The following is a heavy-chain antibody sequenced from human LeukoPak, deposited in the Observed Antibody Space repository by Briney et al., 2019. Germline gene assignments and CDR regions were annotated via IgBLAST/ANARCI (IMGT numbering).Heavy chain of an antibody. V-gene: IGHV3-53*01. CDR2: IYSGGST. D-gene: IGHD2-15*01. CDR1: GFTVSSNY. Sequence: PGGSLRLSCAASGFTVSSNYMSWVRQAPGKGLEWVSVIYSGGSTYYADSVKGRFTISRDNSKNTLYLQMNSLRAEDTAVYYCARGRKIVVVVGTTRTHRDYYMNVWGKGTTVTVSS. CDR3: ARGRKIVVVVGTTRTHRDYYMNV. J-gene: IGHJ6*03.